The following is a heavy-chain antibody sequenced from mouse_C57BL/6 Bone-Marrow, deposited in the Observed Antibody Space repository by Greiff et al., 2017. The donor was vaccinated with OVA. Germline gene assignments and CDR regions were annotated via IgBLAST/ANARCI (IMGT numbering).Heavy chain of an antibody. CDR3: ARGGYYTNGDAMDY. CDR1: GYTFTDYN. Sequence: EVQLQQSGPELVKPGASVKIPCKASGYTFTDYNMDWVKQSHGKSLEWIGDINPNNGGTIYNQKFKGKATLTVDKSSRTAYMELRSLTSEDTAVYYCARGGYYTNGDAMDYWGQGTSVTVSS. CDR2: INPNNGGT. J-gene: IGHJ4*01. V-gene: IGHV1-18*01. D-gene: IGHD2-12*01.